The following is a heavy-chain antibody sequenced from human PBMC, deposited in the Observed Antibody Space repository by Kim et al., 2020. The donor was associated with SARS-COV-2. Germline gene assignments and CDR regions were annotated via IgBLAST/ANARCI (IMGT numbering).Heavy chain of an antibody. Sequence: YIYYADSVKGRFTISRDNAKNSLYLQMNRLRAEDTAVCYCARVSDSSYDYWGQGTLVTVSS. V-gene: IGHV3-21*01. CDR3: ARVSDSSYDY. D-gene: IGHD3-22*01. CDR2: YI. J-gene: IGHJ4*02.